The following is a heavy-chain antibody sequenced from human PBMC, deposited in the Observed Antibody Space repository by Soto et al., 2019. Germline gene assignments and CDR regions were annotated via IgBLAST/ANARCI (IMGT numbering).Heavy chain of an antibody. CDR3: VKDRWVDY. J-gene: IGHJ4*02. D-gene: IGHD1-26*01. Sequence: GGSLRLACSVSGFSFSSYAIHWVRQAPGKGLQYVSSISSDERSTYYADSVKGRFTISRDNSKNTLYLQMSRLRAEDTAVYYCVKDRWVDYWGQGTLVTVSS. CDR2: ISSDERST. CDR1: GFSFSSYA. V-gene: IGHV3-64D*06.